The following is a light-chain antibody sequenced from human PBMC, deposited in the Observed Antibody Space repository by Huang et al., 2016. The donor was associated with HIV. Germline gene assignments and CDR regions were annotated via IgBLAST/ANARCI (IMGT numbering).Light chain of an antibody. CDR1: QSVGVY. Sequence: EIVLTQSPATLSLSPGARSTLSCRASQSVGVYLSWYQQNPGQSPRLHIFEASNWATGIPDRFSGSGSGRDFTLTIDSLQPDDFAIYYCQQRTKWPPVLTFGGGTRVEIK. CDR3: QQRTKWPPVLT. CDR2: EAS. J-gene: IGKJ4*01. V-gene: IGKV3-11*02.